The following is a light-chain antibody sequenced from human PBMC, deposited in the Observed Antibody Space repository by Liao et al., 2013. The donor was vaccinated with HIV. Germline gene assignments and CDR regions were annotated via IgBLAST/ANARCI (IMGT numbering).Light chain of an antibody. Sequence: SYELTQPPSVSVAPGKTARITCGENNIGGKSVHWYQQKPGQAPVLVIYYDSDRPSGIPERFSGSNSGDTATLTISRVEAGDEADYYCQVWDSSSEHYVFGTGTKVTVL. CDR1: NIGGKS. CDR2: YDS. V-gene: IGLV3-21*01. CDR3: QVWDSSSEHYV. J-gene: IGLJ1*01.